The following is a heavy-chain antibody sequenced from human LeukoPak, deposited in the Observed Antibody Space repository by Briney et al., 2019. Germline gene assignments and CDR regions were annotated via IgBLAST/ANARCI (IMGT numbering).Heavy chain of an antibody. V-gene: IGHV4-4*07. Sequence: SKTLSLTCPVFGASISTFYWSWIRQPAGKGLEGIGHIYTSGSTNYNPSLKSRVTMSVDTSKNQFFLKLSSVAAADTGVYYCARDVVAAVGSFDYWGQGSLVTVSS. D-gene: IGHD6-13*01. J-gene: IGHJ4*02. CDR1: GASISTFY. CDR3: ARDVVAAVGSFDY. CDR2: IYTSGST.